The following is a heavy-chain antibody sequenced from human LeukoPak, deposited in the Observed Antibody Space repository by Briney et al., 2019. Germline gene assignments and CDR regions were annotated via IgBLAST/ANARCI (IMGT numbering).Heavy chain of an antibody. CDR1: GFTFSSYS. CDR3: ARRRSSSWLDYYYYGMDV. J-gene: IGHJ6*02. D-gene: IGHD6-13*01. CDR2: ISSSSSTI. Sequence: TGGSLRLSCAASGFTFSSYSMDWVRQAPGKGLEWVSYISSSSSTIYYADSVKGRFTISRDNAKNSLYLQMNSLRDEDTAVYYCARRRSSSWLDYYYYGMDVWGQGTTVTVSS. V-gene: IGHV3-48*02.